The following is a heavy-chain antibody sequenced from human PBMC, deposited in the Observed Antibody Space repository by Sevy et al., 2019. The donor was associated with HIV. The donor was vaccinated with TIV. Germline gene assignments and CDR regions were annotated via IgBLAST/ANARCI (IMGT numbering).Heavy chain of an antibody. Sequence: GESLKISCKASGYRFTSYWIAWVRQMPGKGLEWMGIIYPDDSDIRYSPSLQGQVTISVDKSISTAYLQWSSLKASDXXXXXXXXXXXXXXXXXXYYFDNWGQGTLVTVSS. CDR2: IYPDDSDI. CDR1: GYRFTSYW. J-gene: IGHJ4*02. V-gene: IGHV5-51*01. CDR3: XXXXXXXXXXXXYYFDN.